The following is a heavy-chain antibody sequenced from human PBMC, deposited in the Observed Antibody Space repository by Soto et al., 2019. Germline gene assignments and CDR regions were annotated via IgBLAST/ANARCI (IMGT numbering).Heavy chain of an antibody. V-gene: IGHV4-31*03. CDR1: GGSISSGDYY. CDR2: IYYSGST. D-gene: IGHD2-15*01. CDR3: ARVYCRGRGGYSFIPDY. Sequence: SETLSLTCTVSGGSISSGDYYWSWIRQHPGKGLEWIGYIYYSGSTYYNPSLKSRVTISVDTSKNQFSLKLSSVTAADTAVYYCARVYCRGRGGYSFIPDYWGQGTLVTVSS. J-gene: IGHJ4*02.